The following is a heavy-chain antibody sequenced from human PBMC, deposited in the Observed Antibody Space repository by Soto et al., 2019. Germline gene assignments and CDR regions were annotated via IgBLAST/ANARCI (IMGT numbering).Heavy chain of an antibody. D-gene: IGHD3-22*01. CDR2: IYHSGST. Sequence: SETLSLTCAVSGGSISSGGYSWSWIRQPPGKGLEWIGYIYHSGSTYYNPSLKSRVTISVDRSKNQFSLKLSSVTAAGTAVYYCARAYTGNYYDSSGYPYGMDVWGQGTTVTVSS. J-gene: IGHJ6*02. V-gene: IGHV4-30-2*01. CDR1: GGSISSGGYS. CDR3: ARAYTGNYYDSSGYPYGMDV.